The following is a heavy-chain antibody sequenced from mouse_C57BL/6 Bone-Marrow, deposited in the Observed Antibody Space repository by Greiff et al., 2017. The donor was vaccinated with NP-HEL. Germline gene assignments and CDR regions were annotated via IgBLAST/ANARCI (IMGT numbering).Heavy chain of an antibody. CDR3: ARKDTTVVAKGGLYFDV. D-gene: IGHD1-1*01. J-gene: IGHJ1*03. Sequence: EVQGVESGGGLVKPGGSLKLSCAASGFTFSDYGMHWVRQAPEKGLEWVAYISSGSSTIYSADTVKGRFTISRDNSKNPLFLQMTSLRSEDTAMYYCARKDTTVVAKGGLYFDVWGTGTTVTVSS. V-gene: IGHV5-17*01. CDR1: GFTFSDYG. CDR2: ISSGSSTI.